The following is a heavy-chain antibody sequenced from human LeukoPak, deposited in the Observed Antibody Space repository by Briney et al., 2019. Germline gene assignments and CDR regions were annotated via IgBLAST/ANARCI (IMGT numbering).Heavy chain of an antibody. D-gene: IGHD6-19*01. Sequence: GGSLRLSCVASGFTFSRYWMSWVRQAPGKGLEWVAKIKQDGSGEYYLDSVKGRFTISRDNAKNSLYLQMNSLRAEDTAVYYCARQLFAVAGSFDYWGQGTLVTVSS. J-gene: IGHJ4*02. CDR1: GFTFSRYW. CDR2: IKQDGSGE. V-gene: IGHV3-7*01. CDR3: ARQLFAVAGSFDY.